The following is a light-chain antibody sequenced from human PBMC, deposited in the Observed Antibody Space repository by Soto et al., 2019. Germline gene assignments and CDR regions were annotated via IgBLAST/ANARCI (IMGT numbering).Light chain of an antibody. V-gene: IGLV1-47*01. CDR1: SSNIGSNY. Sequence: QSVLTQPPSASGTPGQRVTLSCSGSSSNIGSNYVHWYQHLPGTAPKLLIYRDNQRPSGVPDRFSGSKSGTSASLAISGLRSEDEADYYCAAWDDSLSGYVFGTGTKVTVL. CDR3: AAWDDSLSGYV. CDR2: RDN. J-gene: IGLJ1*01.